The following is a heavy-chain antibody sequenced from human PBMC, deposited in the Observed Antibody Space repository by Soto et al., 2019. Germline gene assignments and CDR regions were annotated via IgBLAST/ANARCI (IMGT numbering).Heavy chain of an antibody. Sequence: ASVKVSCKASGYTFTSYDINWVRQATGQGLEWMGWMNPNSGNTGYAQEFQGRVTMTRNTSISTAYMELSSLRSEDTAVYYCSRRVGGYDRKGNDYWAQGTLVTVSS. CDR1: GYTFTSYD. V-gene: IGHV1-8*01. CDR2: MNPNSGNT. CDR3: SRRVGGYDRKGNDY. D-gene: IGHD5-12*01. J-gene: IGHJ4*02.